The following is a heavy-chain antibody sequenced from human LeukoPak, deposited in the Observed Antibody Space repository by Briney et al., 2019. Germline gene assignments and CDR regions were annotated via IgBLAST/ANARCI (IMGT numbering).Heavy chain of an antibody. Sequence: SETLSLTCTVSGGSISSGDYYWSWIRQPPGKGLEWIGYIYYSGSTYYNPSLKSRVTISVDRSKNQFSLKLSSVTAADTAVYYCARGDFWSGYRYGMDVWGQGTTVTVSS. D-gene: IGHD3-3*01. CDR1: GGSISSGDYY. J-gene: IGHJ6*02. CDR3: ARGDFWSGYRYGMDV. CDR2: IYYSGST. V-gene: IGHV4-30-4*01.